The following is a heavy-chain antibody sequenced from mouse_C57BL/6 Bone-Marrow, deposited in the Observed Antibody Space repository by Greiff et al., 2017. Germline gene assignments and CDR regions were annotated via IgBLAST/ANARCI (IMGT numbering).Heavy chain of an antibody. D-gene: IGHD2-4*01. Sequence: DVMLVESGGGLVKPGGSLKLSCAASGFTFSSYAMSWVRQTPEKRLEWVATISDGGSYTYYPDNVKGRFTISRDNAKNNLYLQMSHLKSEDTAMYYCARYYDWFAYWGQGTLVTVSA. CDR2: ISDGGSYT. J-gene: IGHJ3*01. CDR3: ARYYDWFAY. CDR1: GFTFSSYA. V-gene: IGHV5-4*03.